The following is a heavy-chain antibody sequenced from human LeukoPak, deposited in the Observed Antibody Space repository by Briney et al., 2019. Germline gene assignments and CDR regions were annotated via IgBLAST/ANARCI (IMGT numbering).Heavy chain of an antibody. J-gene: IGHJ4*02. Sequence: SETLSLTCAVSGGSLSSVGYSWSWLRHPPGKGLEWIGYIYHSGSTYYKPSLKSRVTISVDRSKNQFSLKLSSVTAADTAVYYCARGSRIAAAALDYWGQGTLVTVSS. CDR2: IYHSGST. CDR3: ARGSRIAAAALDY. CDR1: GGSLSSVGYS. D-gene: IGHD6-13*01. V-gene: IGHV4-30-2*01.